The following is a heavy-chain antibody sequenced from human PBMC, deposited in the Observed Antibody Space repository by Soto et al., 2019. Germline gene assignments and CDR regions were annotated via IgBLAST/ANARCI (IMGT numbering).Heavy chain of an antibody. CDR2: IYYSGST. CDR1: GGSISSGGYY. V-gene: IGHV4-31*03. Sequence: LSLTCTVSGGSISSGGYYWSWIRQHPGKGLEWIGYIYYSGSTYYNPSLKSRVTISVDTSKNQFSLKLSSVTAADTAVYYCARFVVMTVAGTSDFDYWGQGTLVTVS. J-gene: IGHJ4*02. CDR3: ARFVVMTVAGTSDFDY. D-gene: IGHD6-19*01.